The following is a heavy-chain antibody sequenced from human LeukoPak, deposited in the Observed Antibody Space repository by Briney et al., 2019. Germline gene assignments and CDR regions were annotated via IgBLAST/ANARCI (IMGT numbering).Heavy chain of an antibody. V-gene: IGHV3-21*01. Sequence: GGSLRLSCAASGFTFSSYSMHWVRQAPGKGLEWVSSISSSSSYIYYADSVKGRFTISRDNAKNSLYLQMNSLRAEDTAVYYCARDVVQLERRSFDYWGQGTLVTVSS. J-gene: IGHJ4*02. CDR3: ARDVVQLERRSFDY. CDR2: ISSSSSYI. CDR1: GFTFSSYS. D-gene: IGHD1-1*01.